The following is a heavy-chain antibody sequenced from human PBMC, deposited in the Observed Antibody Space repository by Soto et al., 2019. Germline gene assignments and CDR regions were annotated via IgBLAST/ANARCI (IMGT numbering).Heavy chain of an antibody. CDR1: GGSISSGGYY. CDR2: IYYNGDT. CDR3: ARGRTGEPLRWGRTYYHYGLDV. V-gene: IGHV4-31*03. J-gene: IGHJ6*02. D-gene: IGHD5-12*01. Sequence: SETLSLTCTVSGGSISSGGYYWSWIRHHPGKGLEWIGYIYYNGDTYHNPSLTSRVTISVDTSKNQFSLKVRSVTAADTAVYYCARGRTGEPLRWGRTYYHYGLDVWGLGTTVTVSS.